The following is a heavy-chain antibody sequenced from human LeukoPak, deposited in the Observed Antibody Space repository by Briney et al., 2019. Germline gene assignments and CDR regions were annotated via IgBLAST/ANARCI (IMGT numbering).Heavy chain of an antibody. D-gene: IGHD3-22*01. CDR1: GYIFTSYN. V-gene: IGHV1-46*01. CDR3: ARAREGVNYYDSSGRYDAFDI. J-gene: IGHJ3*02. Sequence: ASVTVSCKASGYIFTSYNIYWVRQAPGQGLEWMGIINPSGGSTSYAQKFQGRVTMTRDMSTSTVYMELSSLRSEDTAVYYCARAREGVNYYDSSGRYDAFDIWGLGTMVTVSS. CDR2: INPSGGST.